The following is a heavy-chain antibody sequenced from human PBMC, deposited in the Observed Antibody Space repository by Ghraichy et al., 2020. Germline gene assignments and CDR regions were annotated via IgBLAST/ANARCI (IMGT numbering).Heavy chain of an antibody. J-gene: IGHJ3*02. CDR1: GFTFSSYW. Sequence: GESLNISCAASGFTFSSYWMSWVRQAPGKGLEWVANIKQDGSEKYYVDSVKGRFTISRDNAKNSLYLQMNSLRAEDTAVYYCARESQWLVRNAFDIWGQGTMVTVSS. D-gene: IGHD6-19*01. V-gene: IGHV3-7*01. CDR2: IKQDGSEK. CDR3: ARESQWLVRNAFDI.